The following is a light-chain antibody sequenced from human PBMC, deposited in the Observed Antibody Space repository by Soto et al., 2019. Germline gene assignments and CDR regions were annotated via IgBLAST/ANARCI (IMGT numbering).Light chain of an antibody. CDR3: SSYTSSSTL. J-gene: IGLJ2*01. V-gene: IGLV2-14*01. CDR1: SSDVGGYNY. Sequence: QSVLTQPASVSGSPGQSITISCTGTSSDVGGYNYVSWYQQHPGKAPKLMIYGVSNRPSGVSNRFSGSKSGNTASLTISGLQAEDEADYYCSSYTSSSTLIGGGTKLTVL. CDR2: GVS.